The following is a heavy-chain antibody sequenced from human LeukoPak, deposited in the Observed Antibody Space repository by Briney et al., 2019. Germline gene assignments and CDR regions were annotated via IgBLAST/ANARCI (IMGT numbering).Heavy chain of an antibody. Sequence: PGGSLRLSCAASGFTFSSYWMSWVRQAPGKGLEWVANIKQDGSEKYYVDSVKGRFTISRDNAKNSLYLQVNSLRAEDTAVYYCARARYCSSTSCSDDLDYWGQGTLVTVSS. CDR2: IKQDGSEK. V-gene: IGHV3-7*04. CDR3: ARARYCSSTSCSDDLDY. CDR1: GFTFSSYW. D-gene: IGHD2-2*01. J-gene: IGHJ4*02.